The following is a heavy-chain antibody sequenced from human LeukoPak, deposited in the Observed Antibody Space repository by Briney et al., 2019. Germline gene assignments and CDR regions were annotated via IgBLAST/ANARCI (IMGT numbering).Heavy chain of an antibody. V-gene: IGHV3-23*01. J-gene: IGHJ4*02. CDR2: ISGSGGST. CDR1: GFTFSSYS. D-gene: IGHD5-12*01. CDR3: AKGGEYSGYGNFDY. Sequence: GGSLRLSCAASGFTFSSYSMNWVRQAPGKGLEWVSAISGSGGSTYYADSVKGRFTISRDNSKNTLYLQMNSLRAEDTAVYYCAKGGEYSGYGNFDYWGQGTLVTVSS.